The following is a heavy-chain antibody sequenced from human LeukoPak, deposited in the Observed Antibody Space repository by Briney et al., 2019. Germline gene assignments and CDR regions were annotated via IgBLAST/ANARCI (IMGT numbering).Heavy chain of an antibody. Sequence: SETLSLTCTVSGGSISPYYWSWIRQPPGKGLEWIGYIYYNGSTKYNLSLKSQVTMSVDTSKSQFSLKLTSVTAADTAVYYCARYSGAPTWYFDLWGRGTLVTVSS. CDR1: GGSISPYY. D-gene: IGHD1-26*01. CDR3: ARYSGAPTWYFDL. CDR2: IYYNGST. V-gene: IGHV4-59*01. J-gene: IGHJ2*01.